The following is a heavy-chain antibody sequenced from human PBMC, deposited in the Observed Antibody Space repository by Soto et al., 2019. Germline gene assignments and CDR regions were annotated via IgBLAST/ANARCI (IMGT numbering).Heavy chain of an antibody. V-gene: IGHV3-30-3*01. CDR2: ISYDGSDE. Sequence: QVQLVESGGGVVQPGRSLRLSCAASGFTCSNFPIHWVRQAPGKGLEWVTVISYDGSDEYYADSVKGRFIISRDNSKNTLYLQMNSLRPEDSGLYFCARGGLGSGWYHFDSWGQGTLVTVSS. J-gene: IGHJ4*02. CDR3: ARGGLGSGWYHFDS. D-gene: IGHD6-19*01. CDR1: GFTCSNFP.